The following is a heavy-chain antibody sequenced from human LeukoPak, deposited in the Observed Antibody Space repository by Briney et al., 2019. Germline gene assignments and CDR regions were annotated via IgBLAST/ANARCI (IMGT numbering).Heavy chain of an antibody. D-gene: IGHD3-10*01. CDR3: AKGGVRYYYGSGSSVDY. J-gene: IGHJ4*02. CDR1: GFTFDDCA. Sequence: SRSLRLSCAASGFTFDDCAMHWVRQAPGKGLEWVSGISWNSGSIGYADSVKGRFTISRDNAKNSLYLQMNSLRAEDMALYYCAKGGVRYYYGSGSSVDYWGQGTLVTVSS. V-gene: IGHV3-9*03. CDR2: ISWNSGSI.